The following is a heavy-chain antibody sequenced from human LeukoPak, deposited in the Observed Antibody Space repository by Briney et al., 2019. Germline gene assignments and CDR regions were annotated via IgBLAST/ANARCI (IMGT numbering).Heavy chain of an antibody. J-gene: IGHJ5*02. CDR3: ARALGIVVVPAANTQYNWFDP. CDR2: IYHSGST. CDR1: GYSISSGYY. V-gene: IGHV4-38-2*01. Sequence: SETLSLTCAVSGYSISSGYYWGWIRQPPGKGLEWIGSIYHSGSTYYNPSLKSRVTISVDTSKNQFSLKLSSVTAADTAVYYCARALGIVVVPAANTQYNWFDPWGQGTLVTVSS. D-gene: IGHD2-2*01.